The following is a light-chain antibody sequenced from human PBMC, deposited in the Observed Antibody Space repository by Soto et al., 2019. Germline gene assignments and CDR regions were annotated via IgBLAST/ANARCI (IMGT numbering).Light chain of an antibody. Sequence: QSVLTQPASVSGSPGQSITLSCTGTSSDVGGYKYVSWYQQHPGKAPKLMIYEVSDRPSGVSNRFSGSKSGNTASLTISGLQAEDEADYYCSSYMSTSTLEFGGGTKLTVL. J-gene: IGLJ3*02. CDR2: EVS. CDR1: SSDVGGYKY. CDR3: SSYMSTSTLE. V-gene: IGLV2-14*01.